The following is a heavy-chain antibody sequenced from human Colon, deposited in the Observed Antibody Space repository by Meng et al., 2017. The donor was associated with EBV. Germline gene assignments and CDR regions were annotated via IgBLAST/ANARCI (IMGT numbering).Heavy chain of an antibody. V-gene: IGHV4-34*01. J-gene: IGHJ4*02. CDR3: ASSDCSGGTCYLDC. D-gene: IGHD2-15*01. CDR1: GGSFSDSY. CDR2: INHVGST. Sequence: QVEVEAWGAGLLKPTESLSLTCTVYGGSFSDSYWTWIRQPPGKGLEWIGEINHVGSTTYNPSLKSRVTISVDTSKNQFSLKLSSVTAADAAVYYCASSDCSGGTCYLDCWGQGTLVTVSS.